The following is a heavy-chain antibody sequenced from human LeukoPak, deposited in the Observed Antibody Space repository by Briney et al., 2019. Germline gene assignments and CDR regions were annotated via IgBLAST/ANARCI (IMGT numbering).Heavy chain of an antibody. CDR3: AESSGYYSSFDY. CDR2: ISGSSGII. V-gene: IGHV3-48*04. J-gene: IGHJ4*02. Sequence: GGSLRLSCAASGFTFNTYTMNWVRQAPGKGLEWVSYISGSSGIIDYADSVRGRFTISRDNAKNTLYLQMNSLRAEDTAVYYCAESSGYYSSFDYWGQGTLVTVSS. D-gene: IGHD3-22*01. CDR1: GFTFNTYT.